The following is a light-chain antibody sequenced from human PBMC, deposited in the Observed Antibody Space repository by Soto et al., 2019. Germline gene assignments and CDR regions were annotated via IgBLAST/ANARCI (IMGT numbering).Light chain of an antibody. J-gene: IGLJ1*01. V-gene: IGLV1-40*01. Sequence: QSVLTQPPSVSGAPGQSVTISCTGSSSNIGAGYDVHWYQQLPGTAPKLLIYGNSNRPSGVPDRFSGSKSGTSASLAITGLQAEDEADYYCQSYDSSPLFGTGTKVTVL. CDR3: QSYDSSPL. CDR1: SSNIGAGYD. CDR2: GNS.